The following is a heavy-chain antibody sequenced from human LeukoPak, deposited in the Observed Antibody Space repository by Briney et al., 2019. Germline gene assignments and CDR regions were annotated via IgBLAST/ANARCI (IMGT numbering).Heavy chain of an antibody. CDR3: AWKYYYDSSGYFYVDQ. V-gene: IGHV4-39*01. D-gene: IGHD3-22*01. CDR2: IFYTGNT. Sequence: SETLSLTCTVSGGSILDSTYYWAWIRQPPGKGLEWIATIFYTGNTHYNPSLKSRVTMSVDTVKNQFSLNLNSVTAADTAVYYCAWKYYYDSSGYFYVDQWGQGTLVTVSS. J-gene: IGHJ4*02. CDR1: GGSILDSTYY.